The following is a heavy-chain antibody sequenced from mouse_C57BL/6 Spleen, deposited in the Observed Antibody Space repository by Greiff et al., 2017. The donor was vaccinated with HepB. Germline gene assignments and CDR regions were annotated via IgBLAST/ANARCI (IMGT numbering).Heavy chain of an antibody. V-gene: IGHV1S81*02. J-gene: IGHJ2*01. Sequence: QVQLQQPGAELVKAGASVKMSCKASGYTFTSYWMHWVKQRLGQGLEWFAETNPTNGRTYYNETFKSKATLTVDKSSSSAYMLLSGRTFEDSAVYYCARIKKIVATYFDYWGQGTTLTVSS. CDR1: GYTFTSYW. D-gene: IGHD1-1*01. CDR2: TNPTNGRT. CDR3: ARIKKIVATYFDY.